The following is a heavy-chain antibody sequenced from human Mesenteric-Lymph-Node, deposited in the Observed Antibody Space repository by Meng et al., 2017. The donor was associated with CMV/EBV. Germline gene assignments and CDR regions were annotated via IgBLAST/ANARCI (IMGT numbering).Heavy chain of an antibody. Sequence: GGSLRLSCAASGFSFSAFGMHWVRQAPGKGLEWMAFTRYDGSGESYADSVRGRFTISRDNLRNTLYLQMRSLRGDDTAVYYCGKDSHSSGWYVDSWGQGTLVTVSS. D-gene: IGHD6-19*01. V-gene: IGHV3-30*02. CDR3: GKDSHSSGWYVDS. CDR2: TRYDGSGE. J-gene: IGHJ4*02. CDR1: GFSFSAFG.